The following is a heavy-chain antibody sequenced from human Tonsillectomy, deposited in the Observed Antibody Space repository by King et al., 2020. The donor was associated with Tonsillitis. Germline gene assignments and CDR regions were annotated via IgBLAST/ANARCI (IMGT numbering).Heavy chain of an antibody. D-gene: IGHD3-22*01. Sequence: QLVQSGGGVVQPGRSLRLSCAASGFTFSSYGMYWVRQAPGKGLEWVAVISYDGSNKDYADSVKGRFTISRDNSKNTLDLQMNSLRAEDTAVYYCARGEDYSYGGSGYFRGLDYWGQGTLVTVSS. V-gene: IGHV3-33*05. CDR2: ISYDGSNK. J-gene: IGHJ4*02. CDR3: ARGEDYSYGGSGYFRGLDY. CDR1: GFTFSSYG.